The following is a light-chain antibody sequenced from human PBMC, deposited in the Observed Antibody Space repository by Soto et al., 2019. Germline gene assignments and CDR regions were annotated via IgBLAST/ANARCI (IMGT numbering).Light chain of an antibody. CDR1: QSISSW. J-gene: IGKJ4*01. CDR3: QQYNSYPLT. CDR2: KAS. Sequence: DIQMTQSPSTLSVSVGDRVTITCRASQSISSWLAWYQQKPGKAPKLLIYKASSLESGVPLRFSGSGSGTEFTLTISSLQPDDFATYYCQQYNSYPLTFGGGTNVEIK. V-gene: IGKV1-5*03.